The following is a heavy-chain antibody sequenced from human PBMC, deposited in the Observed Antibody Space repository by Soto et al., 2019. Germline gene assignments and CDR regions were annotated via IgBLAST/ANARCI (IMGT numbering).Heavy chain of an antibody. D-gene: IGHD6-13*01. CDR2: TYYTGRT. J-gene: IGHJ6*02. CDR1: GDSISGYY. CDR3: ARGPEQLVGEGYYYGMDV. V-gene: IGHV4-59*01. Sequence: SETLSLTCTVSGDSISGYYWSWIRQAPGKGLEWIGYTYYTGRTDYNPSLKSRVTMSVDTSKNKFSLELTSVTAADTAVYYCARGPEQLVGEGYYYGMDVWGQGTTVTVSS.